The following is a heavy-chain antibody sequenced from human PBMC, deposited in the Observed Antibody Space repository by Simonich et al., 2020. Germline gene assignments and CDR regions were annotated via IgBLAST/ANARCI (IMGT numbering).Heavy chain of an antibody. Sequence: EVQLVESGGGLVKPGGSLRLSCAASGFTFSSYSMNWVRQAPGKGLEGVSSISSSSSYIYYADSVKGRFTIARDNAKNSLYLQMNSLRAEATAVYYWAGGVYCSSTSCSTYYYYGMDVWGQGTTVTVSS. D-gene: IGHD2-2*01. CDR1: GFTFSSYS. CDR2: ISSSSSYI. J-gene: IGHJ6*02. CDR3: AGGVYCSSTSCSTYYYYGMDV. V-gene: IGHV3-21*01.